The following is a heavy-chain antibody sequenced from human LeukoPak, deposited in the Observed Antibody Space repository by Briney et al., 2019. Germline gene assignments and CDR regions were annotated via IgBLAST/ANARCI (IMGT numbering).Heavy chain of an antibody. CDR3: ARMVYDILTGYYWYYFDY. CDR2: IYTSGST. V-gene: IGHV4-61*02. D-gene: IGHD3-9*01. Sequence: PSETLSLTCTVSGGSISSGSYYWSWIRQPAGKGLEWIGRIYTSGSTNYNPSLKSRVTISVDTSKNQFSLKLSSVTAADTAVYYCARMVYDILTGYYWYYFDYWGQGTLVTVSS. J-gene: IGHJ4*02. CDR1: GGSISSGSYY.